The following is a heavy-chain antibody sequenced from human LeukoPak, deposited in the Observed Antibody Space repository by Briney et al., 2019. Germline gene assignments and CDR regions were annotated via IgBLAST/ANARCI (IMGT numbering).Heavy chain of an antibody. CDR2: IKQDGSEK. CDR1: GFSFSSYE. V-gene: IGHV3-7*01. J-gene: IGHJ4*02. D-gene: IGHD5-24*01. Sequence: GGSLRLSCAASGFSFSSYEMNWVRQAPGKGLEWVANIKQDGSEKDYVDSVKGLFTISRDNAKNSLYLQMNSLRAEDTAVYYCARALGWLPENYWGQGTLVTVSS. CDR3: ARALGWLPENY.